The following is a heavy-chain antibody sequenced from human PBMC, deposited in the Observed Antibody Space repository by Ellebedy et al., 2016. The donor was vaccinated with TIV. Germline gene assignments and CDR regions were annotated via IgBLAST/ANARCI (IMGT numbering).Heavy chain of an antibody. CDR2: ISFDGNNR. CDR3: AKDMVYSSGSDLFYYYYGMDV. J-gene: IGHJ6*02. V-gene: IGHV3-30*18. CDR1: GFTFSSYG. D-gene: IGHD2-8*01. Sequence: GEPLKISCAASGFTFSSYGMHWVRQAPGKGLEWVALISFDGNNRNFADSVKGRFTISRGNSRDTLYLQMNSLSPEDTAVYYCAKDMVYSSGSDLFYYYYGMDVWGQGTTVTVSS.